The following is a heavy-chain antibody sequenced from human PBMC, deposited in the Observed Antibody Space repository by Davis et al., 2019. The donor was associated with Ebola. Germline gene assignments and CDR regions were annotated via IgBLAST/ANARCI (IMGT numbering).Heavy chain of an antibody. V-gene: IGHV3-53*01. D-gene: IGHD6-19*01. Sequence: PGGSLRLSCAASGFNFRKYWLHWVRQAPGKGLEWVAVIYSGSSTEYIDSVKGRFTISRDNSKNTLYLQMNSLSVEDTAAYYCVGATQWLAYDYWGQGTLVTVSS. CDR1: GFNFRKYW. CDR3: VGATQWLAYDY. J-gene: IGHJ4*02. CDR2: IYSGSST.